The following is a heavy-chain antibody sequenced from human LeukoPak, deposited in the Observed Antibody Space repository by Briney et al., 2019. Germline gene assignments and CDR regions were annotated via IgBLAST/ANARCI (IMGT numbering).Heavy chain of an antibody. CDR2: IYYSGST. V-gene: IGHV4-39*01. Sequence: PSETLSLTCTVSGGSISSSSYYWGWIRQPPGKGLEWIGSIYYSGSTYYNPSLKSRVTISVDTSKNQFSLKLSSVTAADTAAYYCARRVHSGSYYYFDYWGQGTLVTVSS. CDR3: ARRVHSGSYYYFDY. J-gene: IGHJ4*02. CDR1: GGSISSSSYY. D-gene: IGHD1-26*01.